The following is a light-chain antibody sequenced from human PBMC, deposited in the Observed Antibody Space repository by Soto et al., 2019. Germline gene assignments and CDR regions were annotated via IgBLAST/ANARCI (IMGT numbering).Light chain of an antibody. CDR2: GAS. CDR1: QSVSSN. J-gene: IGKJ2*01. CDR3: QQYNNWPRT. V-gene: IGKV3-15*01. Sequence: EIVMAQSPATLSVSPGERATLSCRASQSVSSNLAWYQQKRGQAPRLLIYGASSRATGIPARFSGSGSGTEFTLTIGSLQYDDFEVYYCQQYNNWPRTFGQGTKVDIK.